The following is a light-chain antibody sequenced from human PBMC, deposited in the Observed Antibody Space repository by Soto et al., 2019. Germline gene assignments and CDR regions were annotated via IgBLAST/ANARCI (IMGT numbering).Light chain of an antibody. J-gene: IGLJ1*01. V-gene: IGLV1-44*01. CDR1: SSNIGINA. CDR3: AAWDDSLNGLV. Sequence: QSALTQPPSASGTPGQRVTISCSGSSSNIGINAVNWYQQLPGTAPKLVIYDTNQRPSGVPDRFSGSKSGISASLAISGLQSEDEADYSCAAWDDSLNGLVFGTGTKVTVL. CDR2: DTN.